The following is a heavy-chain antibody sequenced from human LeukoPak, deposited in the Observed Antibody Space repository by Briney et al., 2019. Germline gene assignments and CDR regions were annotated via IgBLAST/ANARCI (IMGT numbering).Heavy chain of an antibody. V-gene: IGHV3-23*01. J-gene: IGHJ4*02. CDR3: ATGSTAVAGTKY. D-gene: IGHD6-19*01. Sequence: GGSLRLSCAASGFTFSTYVMNWVRQAPGKGLEWVSTISRSGDITYYADSVKGRFTISRDNSKNTLYLQMNSLRAEDTAIYYCATGSTAVAGTKYWGQGILVTVSS. CDR2: ISRSGDIT. CDR1: GFTFSTYV.